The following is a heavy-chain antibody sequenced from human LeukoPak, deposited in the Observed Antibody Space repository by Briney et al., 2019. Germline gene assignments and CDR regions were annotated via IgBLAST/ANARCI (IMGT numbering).Heavy chain of an antibody. CDR3: ARVQWELRGVGSYFEY. J-gene: IGHJ4*02. CDR1: GFTFSSYW. CDR2: IKQDGSEK. Sequence: PGGPLRPSCVVSGFTFSSYWMSWVRQAPGEGLEWGANIKQDGSEKYYVDSVKGGVTMSRDNAKNPLYLQMNSLSAEDKAVYYCARVQWELRGVGSYFEYWGQGALVTVSS. V-gene: IGHV3-7*01. D-gene: IGHD1-26*01.